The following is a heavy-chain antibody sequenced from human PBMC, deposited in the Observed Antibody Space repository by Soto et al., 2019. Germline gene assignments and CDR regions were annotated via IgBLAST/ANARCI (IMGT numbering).Heavy chain of an antibody. V-gene: IGHV3-53*01. Sequence: EVRLVESGGGLIQPGGSLRLSCAASGFTVSSNYMSWVRQAPGQGLEWVSVIYSGGSTYYADSVKGRFTISRDNPKNTQYLQMNSPRAEDTAVYYCAIVSILWWCFDYWGQGTLVTVSS. CDR2: IYSGGST. J-gene: IGHJ4*02. D-gene: IGHD2-21*01. CDR3: AIVSILWWCFDY. CDR1: GFTVSSNY.